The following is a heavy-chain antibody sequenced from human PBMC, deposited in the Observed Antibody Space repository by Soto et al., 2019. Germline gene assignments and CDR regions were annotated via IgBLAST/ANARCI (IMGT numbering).Heavy chain of an antibody. D-gene: IGHD2-2*01. CDR2: ISGSGGST. CDR3: AKSKYPKDPYYYYYMDV. Sequence: GGSLRLSCAASGFTFSSYAMSWVRQAPGKGLEWVSAISGSGGSTYYADSVKGRFTISRDNSKNTLYLQMNSLRAEDTAVYYCAKSKYPKDPYYYYYMDVWGKGTTVTVSS. V-gene: IGHV3-23*01. CDR1: GFTFSSYA. J-gene: IGHJ6*03.